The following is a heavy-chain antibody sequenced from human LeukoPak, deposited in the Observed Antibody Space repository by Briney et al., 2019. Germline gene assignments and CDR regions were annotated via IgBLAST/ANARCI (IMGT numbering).Heavy chain of an antibody. Sequence: ASVKVSCKASGYTFTSYDVNWVRQATGQGLEWMGWMNPNSGNTGYAQKFQGRVTMTRNTSISTAYMELSSLRSEDTAVYYCARPKRTPRSWFDPWGQGTLVTVSS. CDR1: GYTFTSYD. CDR3: ARPKRTPRSWFDP. J-gene: IGHJ5*02. V-gene: IGHV1-8*01. D-gene: IGHD2-15*01. CDR2: MNPNSGNT.